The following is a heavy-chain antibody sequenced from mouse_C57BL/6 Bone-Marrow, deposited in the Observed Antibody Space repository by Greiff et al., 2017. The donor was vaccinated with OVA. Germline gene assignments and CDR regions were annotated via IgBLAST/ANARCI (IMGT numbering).Heavy chain of an antibody. D-gene: IGHD2-1*01. CDR1: GYTFTGYW. CDR3: ARIRVYYGNDYYAMDY. CDR2: ILPGSGST. Sequence: VKLMESGAELMKPGASVKLSCKATGYTFTGYWIEWVKQRPGHGLEWIGEILPGSGSTNYNEKFKGKATFTADTSSNTAYMQLSSLTTEDSAIYYCARIRVYYGNDYYAMDYWGQGTSVTVSS. J-gene: IGHJ4*01. V-gene: IGHV1-9*01.